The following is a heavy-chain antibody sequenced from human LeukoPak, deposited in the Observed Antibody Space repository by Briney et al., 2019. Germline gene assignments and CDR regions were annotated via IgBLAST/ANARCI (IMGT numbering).Heavy chain of an antibody. CDR3: AREGGSGSSSVFDY. CDR2: INAGNGNT. CDR1: GYTFTIYA. Sequence: ASVKVSCKASGYTFTIYAIHWVRQAPGQRLEWMGWINAGNGNTKYSQKFQGRVTIITDTSASTAYMELSSLRSEDTAVCYCAREGGSGSSSVFDYWGQGTLVTVSS. D-gene: IGHD3-10*01. J-gene: IGHJ4*02. V-gene: IGHV1-3*01.